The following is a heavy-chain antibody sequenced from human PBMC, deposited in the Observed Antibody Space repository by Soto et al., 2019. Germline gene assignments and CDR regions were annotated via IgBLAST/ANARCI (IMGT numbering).Heavy chain of an antibody. Sequence: QVQLVESGGGVVQPGGSLRLSCAGSGFNFSRYGMHWVRQAPGKGVEWVAVIWVDGSDKDYTDSVKGRFSVSRDNSKDTLYLQMSSLRAEDTAVYYCAREDGAGAPFDPWGQGNLVTVSS. CDR1: GFNFSRYG. V-gene: IGHV3-33*01. CDR2: IWVDGSDK. CDR3: AREDGAGAPFDP. J-gene: IGHJ5*01. D-gene: IGHD3-10*01.